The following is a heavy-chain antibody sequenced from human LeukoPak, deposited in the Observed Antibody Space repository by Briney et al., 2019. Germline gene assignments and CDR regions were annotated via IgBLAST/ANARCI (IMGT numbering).Heavy chain of an antibody. CDR1: SGSISSYY. V-gene: IGHV4-59*08. Sequence: PETLSLTCTVSSGSISSYYWSWIRQPPGKGLEWIGYIFYSGSTNYNPSLKSRVTILVDTSNNQLSLKLSSVTAADTAVYYCARHQYTSGWYGWFDPWGQGTLVTVSS. J-gene: IGHJ5*02. D-gene: IGHD6-19*01. CDR3: ARHQYTSGWYGWFDP. CDR2: IFYSGST.